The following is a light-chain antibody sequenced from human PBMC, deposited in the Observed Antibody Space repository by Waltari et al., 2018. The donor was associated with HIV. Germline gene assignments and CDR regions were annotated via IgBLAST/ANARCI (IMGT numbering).Light chain of an antibody. CDR3: CSYAGSYTYV. CDR2: EVR. Sequence: QSALTQPRSVSGSPGQSAPISCTGTRSAVGGYNYVSWYQQHPGKAPKLMIYEVRKRPSGVPDRFSGSKSGNTASLTISGLQAEDEADYDCCSYAGSYTYVFGTGTKVTVL. V-gene: IGLV2-11*01. J-gene: IGLJ1*01. CDR1: RSAVGGYNY.